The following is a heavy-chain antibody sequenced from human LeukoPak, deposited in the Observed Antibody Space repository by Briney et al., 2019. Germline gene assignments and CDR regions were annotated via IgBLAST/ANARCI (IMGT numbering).Heavy chain of an antibody. J-gene: IGHJ4*02. Sequence: PGGSLRLSCAASGFTFSSYSMNWVRQAPGKGLEWVSSISSSSSYIYYADSVKGRFTISRDNAKNSLYLQMNSLRAEDTAVYYCARDTDPYDFWSGYPFDYWGQGTLVTVSS. D-gene: IGHD3-3*01. V-gene: IGHV3-21*01. CDR2: ISSSSSYI. CDR1: GFTFSSYS. CDR3: ARDTDPYDFWSGYPFDY.